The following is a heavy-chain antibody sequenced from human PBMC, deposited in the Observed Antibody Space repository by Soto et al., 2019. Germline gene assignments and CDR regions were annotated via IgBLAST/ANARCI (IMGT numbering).Heavy chain of an antibody. J-gene: IGHJ4*02. CDR1: GGSISSGGYY. CDR2: IYYSGST. Sequence: PSETLSLTCTVSGGSISSGGYYWSWLRQHPGKGLEWIGYIYYSGSTYYNPSLKSRVTISVDTSKNQFSLKLSSVTAADTAVYYCAREKSLTYYYGSGSYYLVDYWGQGTLVTVSS. V-gene: IGHV4-31*03. CDR3: AREKSLTYYYGSGSYYLVDY. D-gene: IGHD3-10*01.